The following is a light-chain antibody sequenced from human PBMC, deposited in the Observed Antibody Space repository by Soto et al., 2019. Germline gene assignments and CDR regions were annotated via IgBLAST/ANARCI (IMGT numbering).Light chain of an antibody. CDR3: QQYVSSNPYT. J-gene: IGKJ2*01. Sequence: EIVLTQSPGTLSLSPGDRATLSCRASQSVSSSYLAWYQQKPSQAPRLLIYGSSSMATGIPDRCSSGGSGTAFTLTISRLEPDDCAVYDYQQYVSSNPYTFGQGTKLEIK. V-gene: IGKV3-20*01. CDR2: GSS. CDR1: QSVSSSY.